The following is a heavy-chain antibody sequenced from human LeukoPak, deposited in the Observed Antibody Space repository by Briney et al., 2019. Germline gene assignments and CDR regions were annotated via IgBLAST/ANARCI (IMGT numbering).Heavy chain of an antibody. Sequence: KPGGSLRLSCAASGFTFSDYYMSWIRQAPGKGLEWVSYISSRGTTKYYADSVKGRFTISRDNAKNPLFLQMNGLRAGDTAVYYCARDFITGTPQFDPWGQGTLVSVFS. CDR1: GFTFSDYY. CDR2: ISSRGTTK. D-gene: IGHD1-7*01. CDR3: ARDFITGTPQFDP. J-gene: IGHJ5*02. V-gene: IGHV3-11*04.